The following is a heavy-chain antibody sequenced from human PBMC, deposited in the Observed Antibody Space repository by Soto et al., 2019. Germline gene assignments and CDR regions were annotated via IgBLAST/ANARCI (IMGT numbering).Heavy chain of an antibody. CDR2: IYWDGDK. D-gene: IGHD1-26*01. V-gene: IGHV2-5*02. Sequence: QITLKESGPTLVKPTQTLTLTCTFSGFSLSTNGVGVGWIRQPPGKALEWLALIYWDGDKRYSPSLRSRLTLTKDTSKNPVVRTMTNMDPVDTATYYCARRRDGTYALDYWGQGTLVTVAS. CDR3: ARRRDGTYALDY. CDR1: GFSLSTNGVG. J-gene: IGHJ4*02.